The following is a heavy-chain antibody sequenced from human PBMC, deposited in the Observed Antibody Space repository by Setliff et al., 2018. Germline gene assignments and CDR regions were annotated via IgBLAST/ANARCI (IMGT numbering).Heavy chain of an antibody. J-gene: IGHJ4*02. CDR2: IYHSGST. Sequence: SETLSLTCAVSGYSISSGYYWGWIRQPPGKGLEWIGSIYHSGSTYYNPSLKSRVTISVDTSKNQFSLKLSSVTAADTAVYYCARDHGRITMVRGVLWGQGTLVTV. D-gene: IGHD3-10*01. CDR3: ARDHGRITMVRGVL. V-gene: IGHV4-38-2*02. CDR1: GYSISSGYY.